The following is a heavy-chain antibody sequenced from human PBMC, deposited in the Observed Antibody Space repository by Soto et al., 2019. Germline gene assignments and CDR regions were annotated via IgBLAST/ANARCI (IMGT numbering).Heavy chain of an antibody. V-gene: IGHV3-23*01. CDR3: AKGGYSNYREYYFDY. CDR2: ISGSGGST. D-gene: IGHD4-4*01. J-gene: IGHJ4*02. CDR1: GFTFSSYA. Sequence: GGSLRLSCAASGFTFSSYAMSWVRQAPGKGLEWVSAISGSGGSTYYADSVKGRVTISRDNSKNTLYLQMNSLRAEDTAVYYCAKGGYSNYREYYFDYWGQGTLVTVSS.